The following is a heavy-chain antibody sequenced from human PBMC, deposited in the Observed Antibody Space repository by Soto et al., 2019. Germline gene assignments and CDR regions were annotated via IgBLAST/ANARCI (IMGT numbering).Heavy chain of an antibody. CDR2: ISSNGGST. CDR1: GCTFSGYA. CDR3: ARGISGSYFIGAFDI. V-gene: IGHV3-64*01. D-gene: IGHD1-26*01. Sequence: PVVSLRLCCAAAGCTFSGYAGRWVRQAPGKGLEYVSAISSNGGSTYYANSVKGRFTISRDNSKNTLYLQMGSLRAEDMAVYYCARGISGSYFIGAFDIWGQGTMVTVSS. J-gene: IGHJ3*02.